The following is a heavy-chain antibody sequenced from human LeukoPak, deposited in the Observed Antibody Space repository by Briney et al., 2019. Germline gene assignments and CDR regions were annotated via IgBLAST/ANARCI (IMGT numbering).Heavy chain of an antibody. CDR2: INPSGGST. CDR3: ARGDSVTTSLYWYFDL. D-gene: IGHD4-17*01. Sequence: ASVKVSCKASGYTFTSYYIHWVRQAPGQGLEWMGIINPSGGSTSYAQKFQGRVTMTRDTSTSTVYMELSSLRSEDTAVYYCARGDSVTTSLYWYFDLWGRGTLVTVSS. CDR1: GYTFTSYY. J-gene: IGHJ2*01. V-gene: IGHV1-46*01.